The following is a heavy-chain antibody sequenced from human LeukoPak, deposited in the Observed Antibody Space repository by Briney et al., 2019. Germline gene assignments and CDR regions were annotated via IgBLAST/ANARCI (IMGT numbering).Heavy chain of an antibody. CDR2: ISSSSSYI. V-gene: IGHV3-21*01. D-gene: IGHD1-26*01. CDR1: GFTVSSYS. Sequence: GGALRLSCAASGFTVSSYSMNWVRKAPGKGLEWVSSISSSSSYIYYADSVKGRFTISRDNAKNSLYLQMNSLRAEDTAVYYCARVRTPHRYSGSDDAFDIWGQGPMVTVSS. CDR3: ARVRTPHRYSGSDDAFDI. J-gene: IGHJ3*02.